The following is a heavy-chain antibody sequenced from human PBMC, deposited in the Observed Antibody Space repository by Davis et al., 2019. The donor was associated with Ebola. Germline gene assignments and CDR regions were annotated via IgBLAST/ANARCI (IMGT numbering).Heavy chain of an antibody. Sequence: SETLSLTCSVSGGSDSNGLYYWTWIRQPPGKRPEWIGHVYHSGVTTYNPSLKNRVTISVNTSNNQFSLVLTSVTAADTGVYYCARAAVRNWLDTWGQGTLVTVSS. CDR3: ARAAVRNWLDT. J-gene: IGHJ5*02. V-gene: IGHV4-61*01. CDR2: VYHSGVT. D-gene: IGHD6-13*01. CDR1: GGSDSNGLYY.